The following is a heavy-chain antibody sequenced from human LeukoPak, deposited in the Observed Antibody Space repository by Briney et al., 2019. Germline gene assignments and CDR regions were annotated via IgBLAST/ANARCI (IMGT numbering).Heavy chain of an antibody. V-gene: IGHV1-18*01. CDR3: TRVRNSNDWWGAFDI. CDR2: ISPQSGNK. D-gene: IGHD2-8*02. CDR1: GYTFDTSS. Sequence: ASVKVSCKAFGYTFDTSSITWVRQAPGQRLEWMGWISPQSGNKQYAQGVQGRVTMTTDTSRSTAYMELRSLRPDDTAVYYCTRVRNSNDWWGAFDIWGQGTMVTVSS. J-gene: IGHJ3*02.